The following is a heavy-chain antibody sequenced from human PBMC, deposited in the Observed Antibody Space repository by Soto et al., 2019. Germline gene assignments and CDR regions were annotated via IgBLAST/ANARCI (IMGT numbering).Heavy chain of an antibody. D-gene: IGHD2-2*01. V-gene: IGHV1-58*01. CDR3: ATDVEGGQLLSYFDY. Sequence: SVKVSCKASGFTFTSSAVQWVRPARGQRLEWIGWIVVGSGNTIYAQKFQGRVTMTEDTSTDTAYMELSSLRSEDTAVYYCATDVEGGQLLSYFDYWGQGTLVTVSS. CDR2: IVVGSGNT. J-gene: IGHJ4*02. CDR1: GFTFTSSA.